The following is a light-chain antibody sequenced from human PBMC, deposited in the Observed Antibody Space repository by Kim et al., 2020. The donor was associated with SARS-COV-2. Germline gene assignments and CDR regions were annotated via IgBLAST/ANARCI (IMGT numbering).Light chain of an antibody. CDR1: SAHIGAGYD. Sequence: RVTSSCTGSSAHIGAGYDVHWYQQLPGTAPKLLIYGNSNRPSGVPDRFSGSKSGTSASLAITGLQAEDEADYYCQSYDSSLSGSVFGGGTQLTVL. V-gene: IGLV1-40*01. J-gene: IGLJ2*01. CDR3: QSYDSSLSGSV. CDR2: GNS.